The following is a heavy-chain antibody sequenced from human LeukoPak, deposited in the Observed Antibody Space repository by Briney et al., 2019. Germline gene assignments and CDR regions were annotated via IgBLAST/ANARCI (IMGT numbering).Heavy chain of an antibody. J-gene: IGHJ4*02. CDR3: AKSYYYDKLAYY. V-gene: IGHV3-23*01. Sequence: GGSLRLSCAASGFTFSSYMMTWVRQAPGKGLEWVSTISSNGVGTYYADSVKGRFTISRDNSKDTLYLQMSSLRAEDTAVYYCAKSYYYDKLAYYWGQGTLVTVSS. CDR1: GFTFSSYM. CDR2: ISSNGVGT. D-gene: IGHD3-22*01.